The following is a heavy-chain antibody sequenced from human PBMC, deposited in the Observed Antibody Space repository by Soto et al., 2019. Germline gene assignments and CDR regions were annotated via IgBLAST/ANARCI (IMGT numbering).Heavy chain of an antibody. D-gene: IGHD3-3*01. J-gene: IGHJ6*02. CDR3: ARGGARITIFGVVIDYGMDV. CDR2: SSYSGST. Sequence: QVQLQESGPGLVKPSQTLSLTCTVSGGSISSGGYYWSWIRQHPGKGLEWYGYSSYSGSTYYNPSLKSRVTISVDKSKNQFSLKLSSVTAADRAVYYCARGGARITIFGVVIDYGMDVWCQGTTVTVSS. V-gene: IGHV4-31*03. CDR1: GGSISSGGYY.